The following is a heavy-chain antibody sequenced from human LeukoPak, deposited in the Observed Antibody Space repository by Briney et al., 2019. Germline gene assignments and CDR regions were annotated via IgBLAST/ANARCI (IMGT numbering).Heavy chain of an antibody. V-gene: IGHV3-9*01. CDR3: AKDLDRDPYGMDV. CDR1: GFTFDDYA. D-gene: IGHD2-2*03. CDR2: ISWNSGSI. J-gene: IGHJ6*02. Sequence: GRSLRLSCAASGFTFDDYAMHWVRQAPGKGLEWVSGISWNSGSIGYADSVKGRFTISRDNAKNSLYLQMNSLRAEDTALYYCAKDLDRDPYGMDVWGQGTTVSVPS.